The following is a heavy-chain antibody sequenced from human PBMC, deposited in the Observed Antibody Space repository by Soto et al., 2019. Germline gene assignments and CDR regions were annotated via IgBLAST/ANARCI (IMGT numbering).Heavy chain of an antibody. V-gene: IGHV3-33*01. Sequence: QVQLVESGGGVVQPGRSLRLSCAASGFTFSSYGMHWVRQAPGKGLEWVAVIWYDGSNKYYADSVKGRFTISRDNSKNTLYLQMNSLRAEDTAVYYCARDRYCGGDCYSGYFDYWGKGTLVTVSS. CDR1: GFTFSSYG. D-gene: IGHD2-21*01. CDR3: ARDRYCGGDCYSGYFDY. CDR2: IWYDGSNK. J-gene: IGHJ4*02.